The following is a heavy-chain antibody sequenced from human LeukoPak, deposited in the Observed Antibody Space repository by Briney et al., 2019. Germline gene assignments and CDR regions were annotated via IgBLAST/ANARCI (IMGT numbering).Heavy chain of an antibody. D-gene: IGHD3-22*01. J-gene: IGHJ4*02. CDR2: IKSNIDGGTT. CDR1: GITFGYAW. CDR3: AGSGYAFDD. V-gene: IGHV3-15*01. Sequence: PGGSLRLSRVASGITFGYAWMTWVRQAPGKGLEWVGLIKSNIDGGTTDYAAPVKGRFTISRDDSKNTVYLQMNSLKTEDTAVYYCAGSGYAFDDWGQGTLVTVSS.